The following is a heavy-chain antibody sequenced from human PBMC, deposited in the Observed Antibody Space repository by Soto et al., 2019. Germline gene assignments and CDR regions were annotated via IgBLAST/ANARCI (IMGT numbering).Heavy chain of an antibody. CDR2: ISAYNGNT. J-gene: IGHJ5*02. D-gene: IGHD6-13*01. CDR3: AREGYSSSWYFGSNWFDP. CDR1: GYTFTSYG. V-gene: IGHV1-18*04. Sequence: ASVKVSCKASGYTFTSYGISWVRQAPGQGLEWMGWISAYNGNTNYAQKLQGRVTMTTDTSTSTAYMELRSLRSDDTAVYYCAREGYSSSWYFGSNWFDPWGQGTLVTVSS.